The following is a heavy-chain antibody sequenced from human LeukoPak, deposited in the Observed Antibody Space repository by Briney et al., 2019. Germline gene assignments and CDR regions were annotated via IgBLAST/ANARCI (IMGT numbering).Heavy chain of an antibody. J-gene: IGHJ4*02. D-gene: IGHD2-15*01. Sequence: GGSLRLSCAASGFSFNNAWMSWVRQAPGKGLEWVGRIESNTDGGTTDYAAPVKGRFTISRDDSKNTLYLQMSSLKTEDTAVHFCTAAEWWLLRSWGQGTLVTVSS. V-gene: IGHV3-15*04. CDR3: TAAEWWLLRS. CDR2: IESNTDGGTT. CDR1: GFSFNNAW.